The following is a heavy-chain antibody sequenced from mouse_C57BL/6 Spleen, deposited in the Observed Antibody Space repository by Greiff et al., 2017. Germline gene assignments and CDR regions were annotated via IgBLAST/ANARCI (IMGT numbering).Heavy chain of an antibody. CDR1: GYAFTNYL. D-gene: IGHD1-1*01. J-gene: IGHJ1*03. V-gene: IGHV1-54*01. Sequence: VQLQQSGAELVRPGTSVKVSCKASGYAFTNYLIEWVKQRPGQGLEWIGVINPGSGGTNYNEKFKGKATLTADKSSSTAYMQLSSLTSEDSAVYFCARMGYYYGSSYYWYFDVWGTGTTVTVSS. CDR3: ARMGYYYGSSYYWYFDV. CDR2: INPGSGGT.